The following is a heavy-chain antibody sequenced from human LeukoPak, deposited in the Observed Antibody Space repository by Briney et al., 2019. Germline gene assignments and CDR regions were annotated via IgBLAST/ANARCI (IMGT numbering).Heavy chain of an antibody. CDR1: GGTFSSYA. CDR2: IIPIFGTA. J-gene: IGHJ4*02. D-gene: IGHD5-18*01. V-gene: IGHV1-69*13. CDR3: AGDGYSYGHHGYYFGY. Sequence: SVKVSCKASGGTFSSYAISWVRQAPGQGLEWMGGIIPIFGTANYAQKFQGRVTITADESTSTAYMELSSLRSEDTAVYYWAGDGYSYGHHGYYFGYWGQGTLVTVSS.